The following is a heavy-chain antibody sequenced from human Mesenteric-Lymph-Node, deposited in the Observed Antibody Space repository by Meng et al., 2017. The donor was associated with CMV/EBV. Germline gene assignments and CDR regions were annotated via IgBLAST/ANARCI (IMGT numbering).Heavy chain of an antibody. J-gene: IGHJ4*02. Sequence: GGSLRLSCAASGFTFSSYWMTWVRQAPGKGLEWVANIQQHGSDKYYADSVKGRFTISRDNAKNSMYLEMNSLRAEDTAVYYCASVHRGDYFDYWGQGTLVTVSS. CDR3: ASVHRGDYFDY. CDR1: GFTFSSYW. V-gene: IGHV3-7*01. CDR2: IQQHGSDK. D-gene: IGHD1-1*01.